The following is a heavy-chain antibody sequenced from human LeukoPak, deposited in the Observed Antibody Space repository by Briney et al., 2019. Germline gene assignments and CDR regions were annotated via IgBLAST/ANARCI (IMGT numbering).Heavy chain of an antibody. J-gene: IGHJ3*02. CDR1: GFTFSSYS. CDR2: ISSSSYI. CDR3: ASKLVVPAATPGAFDI. Sequence: GGSLRLSCAASGFTFSSYSMNWVRQAPGKGLEWVSSISSSSYIYYADYVMGRFTISRENAKHSLYLQMNSLRAEDTAVYYCASKLVVPAATPGAFDIWGQGTMVTVSS. D-gene: IGHD2-2*01. V-gene: IGHV3-21*01.